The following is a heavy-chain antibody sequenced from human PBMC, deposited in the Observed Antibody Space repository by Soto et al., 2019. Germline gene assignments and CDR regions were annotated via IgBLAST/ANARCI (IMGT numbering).Heavy chain of an antibody. D-gene: IGHD2-21*02. Sequence: QVQLQESGPGLVKPSQTLSLTCTVSGGSISSGGYYWSWIRQHPGKGLEWIGYIYYSGSTYYNPSLKSRVTISVDTSKNQFSLKLSSVTAADTAVYYCARELGRDCGGDCEGGKNWFDPWGQGTLVTVSS. J-gene: IGHJ5*02. CDR2: IYYSGST. CDR3: ARELGRDCGGDCEGGKNWFDP. V-gene: IGHV4-31*03. CDR1: GGSISSGGYY.